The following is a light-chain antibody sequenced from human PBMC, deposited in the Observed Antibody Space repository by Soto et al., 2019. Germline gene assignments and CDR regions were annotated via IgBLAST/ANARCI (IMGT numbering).Light chain of an antibody. Sequence: DIQMTQSPSSLSASVGDRVTITCRASQGIRNYLAWYQQKPGKVPKLLIYAAYTLQSGVPSRFSGSGSGTDFTLTISSLQPEDVATYYCQKYNSAPRTFGKGTKVEIK. CDR3: QKYNSAPRT. CDR2: AAY. CDR1: QGIRNY. V-gene: IGKV1-27*01. J-gene: IGKJ1*01.